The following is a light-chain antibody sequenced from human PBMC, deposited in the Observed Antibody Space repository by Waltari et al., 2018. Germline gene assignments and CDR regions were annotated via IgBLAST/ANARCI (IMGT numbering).Light chain of an antibody. CDR3: QQYGTYPWT. CDR1: QIVSPW. Sequence: DIQMTQSPSTLSASVGDRVTITCRPSQIVSPWLAWYQQKPGKAPRLLIYKISNLETGVPSRFSGSGSGTEFTLTISSLQPDDFATYYCQQYGTYPWTFGQGTKVDVK. J-gene: IGKJ1*01. CDR2: KIS. V-gene: IGKV1-5*03.